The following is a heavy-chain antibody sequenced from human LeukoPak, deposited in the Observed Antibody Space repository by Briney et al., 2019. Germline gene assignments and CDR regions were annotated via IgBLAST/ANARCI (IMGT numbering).Heavy chain of an antibody. CDR2: ISSSSSTI. D-gene: IGHD6-6*01. CDR3: ASHLEYSSSSPFGY. Sequence: GGSLRLSCAASGFTFSSYSMNWVRQAPGKGLEWVSYISSSSSTIYYADSVKGRFTISRDNSKNTPYLQMNSLRAEDTAVYYCASHLEYSSSSPFGYWGQGTLVTVSS. J-gene: IGHJ4*02. CDR1: GFTFSSYS. V-gene: IGHV3-48*01.